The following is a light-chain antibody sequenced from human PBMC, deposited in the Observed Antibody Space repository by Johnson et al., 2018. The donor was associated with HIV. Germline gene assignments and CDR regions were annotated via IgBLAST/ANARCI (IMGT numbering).Light chain of an antibody. V-gene: IGLV1-51*02. Sequence: QSVLTQPPSVSAAPGQKVTISCSGSSSDMGNYAVSWYQQLPGTAPKLLIYENNKRPSGIPDRFSASKSDTSATLGITGLQTGDEANDYCGTWDGGLSIYVFGTGTEVTVL. CDR1: SSDMGNYA. CDR2: ENN. J-gene: IGLJ1*01. CDR3: GTWDGGLSIYV.